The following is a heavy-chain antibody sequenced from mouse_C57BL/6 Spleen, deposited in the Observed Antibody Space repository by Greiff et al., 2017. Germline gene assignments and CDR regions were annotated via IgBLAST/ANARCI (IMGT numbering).Heavy chain of an antibody. CDR3: AREREITTVVATDY. V-gene: IGHV1-9*01. D-gene: IGHD1-1*01. J-gene: IGHJ2*01. Sequence: QVQLQQSGAELMKPGASVKLSCKATGYTFPGYWIEWVKQRPGHGLEWIGEILPGRGSTNYNEKFKGKATFTADTSSNTAYMQLSSLTTEDAAIDYCAREREITTVVATDYWGQGTTLTVSS. CDR2: ILPGRGST. CDR1: GYTFPGYW.